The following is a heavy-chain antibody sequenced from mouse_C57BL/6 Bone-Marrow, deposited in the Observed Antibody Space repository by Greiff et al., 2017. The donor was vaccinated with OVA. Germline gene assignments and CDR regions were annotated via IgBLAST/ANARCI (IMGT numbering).Heavy chain of an antibody. CDR1: GFTFSDYG. CDR2: ISSGSSTI. D-gene: IGHD2-2*01. Sequence: EVKLMESGGGLVKPGGSLKLSCAASGFTFSDYGMHWVRQAPEKGLEWVAYISSGSSTIYYADTVKGRFTISRDNAKNTLFLQMTSLRSEDTAMYYWARRLIYYGYDAPFAYGGQGTLVTVSA. J-gene: IGHJ3*01. CDR3: ARRLIYYGYDAPFAY. V-gene: IGHV5-17*01.